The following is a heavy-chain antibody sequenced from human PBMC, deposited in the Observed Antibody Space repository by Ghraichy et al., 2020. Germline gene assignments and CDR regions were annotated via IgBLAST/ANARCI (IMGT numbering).Heavy chain of an antibody. V-gene: IGHV3-23*01. CDR3: ATGRGNYGYFDY. Sequence: GGSLRLSCAASGFTFSSYAMNWVRQAPGKGLEWVSTISSNCSTTHYADSAKGRFTISRDNSKNTLSLQMNSLRAEDTALYYCATGRGNYGYFDYWGQGALVTVSS. D-gene: IGHD1-26*01. J-gene: IGHJ4*02. CDR2: ISSNCSTT. CDR1: GFTFSSYA.